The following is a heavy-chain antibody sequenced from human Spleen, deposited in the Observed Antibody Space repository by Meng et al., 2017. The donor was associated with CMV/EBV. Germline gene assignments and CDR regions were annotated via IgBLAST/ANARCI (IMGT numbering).Heavy chain of an antibody. J-gene: IGHJ4*02. CDR1: GGSISSYY. CDR2: IYYSGST. Sequence: LTCTVSGGSISSYYWSWIRQPPGKGLEWIGYIYYSGSTNYNPSLKSRVTISVDTSKNQFSLKLSSVTAADTAVYYCARASKARYYFDYWGQGTLVTVSS. CDR3: ARASKARYYFDY. V-gene: IGHV4-59*01.